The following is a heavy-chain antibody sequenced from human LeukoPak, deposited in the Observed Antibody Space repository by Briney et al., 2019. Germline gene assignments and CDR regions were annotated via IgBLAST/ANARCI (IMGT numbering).Heavy chain of an antibody. CDR3: ARGSGDSSSWYYYYYMDV. Sequence: SETLSLTCTVSGGSISSSSYYWGWIRQPPGKGLEWIGSIYYSGSTYYNPSLKSRVTISVDTSKNQFSLKLSSVTAADTAVYYCARGSGDSSSWYYYYYMDVWGKGTTVTISS. J-gene: IGHJ6*03. V-gene: IGHV4-39*01. CDR1: GGSISSSSYY. CDR2: IYYSGST. D-gene: IGHD6-13*01.